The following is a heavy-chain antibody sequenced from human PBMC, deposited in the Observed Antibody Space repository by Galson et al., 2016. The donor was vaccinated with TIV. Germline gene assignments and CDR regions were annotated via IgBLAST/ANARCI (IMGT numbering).Heavy chain of an antibody. CDR1: GDSFSSYT. Sequence: SVKVSCKASGDSFSSYTINWVRQAPGQGLEWMGGIVPIVGSISKAQRFQGGLTITADESTSNAYMELSGLRSDDTAVYYCARDLRRFLEWTDAYVLDYWGQGSLVTVSS. D-gene: IGHD3-3*01. V-gene: IGHV1-69*13. CDR2: IVPIVGSI. CDR3: ARDLRRFLEWTDAYVLDY. J-gene: IGHJ4*02.